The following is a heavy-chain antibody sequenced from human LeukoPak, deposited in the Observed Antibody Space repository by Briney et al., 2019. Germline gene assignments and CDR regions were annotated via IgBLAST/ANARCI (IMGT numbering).Heavy chain of an antibody. J-gene: IGHJ4*02. CDR1: GGSISSSSYY. CDR2: FYYSGST. Sequence: SETLSLTCTVSGGSISSSSYYWGWIRQPPGKGLEWIGSFYYSGSTYYNPSLKSRATISVDTSKNQFSLRLSSVTAADTAVYYCARARRHYYGSGSYSHGAGYYFDYWGQGTLVTVSS. CDR3: ARARRHYYGSGSYSHGAGYYFDY. V-gene: IGHV4-39*01. D-gene: IGHD3-10*01.